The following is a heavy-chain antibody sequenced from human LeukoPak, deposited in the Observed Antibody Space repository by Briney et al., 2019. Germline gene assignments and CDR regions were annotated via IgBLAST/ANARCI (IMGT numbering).Heavy chain of an antibody. Sequence: GRSLRLSCAASGFTFSSYGMHWVRQAPGKGLEWVAVISYDGSNKYYADSVKGRFTISRDNARNSLDLQMNSLRAEDTAVYYCASRRTYCIPGVCYRSWDYWGQGTLVTVSS. J-gene: IGHJ4*02. CDR1: GFTFSSYG. CDR2: ISYDGSNK. V-gene: IGHV3-30*03. CDR3: ASRRTYCIPGVCYRSWDY. D-gene: IGHD2-8*01.